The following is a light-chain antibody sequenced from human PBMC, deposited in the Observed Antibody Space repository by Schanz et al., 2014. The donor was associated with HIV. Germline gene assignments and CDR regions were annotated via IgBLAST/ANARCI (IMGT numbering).Light chain of an antibody. Sequence: DIQMTQSPSTLSASVGDRVTITCRASQSLDKWLAWYQQKPGQAPKLLIYQTSYLESGVPSRFSGTESGTEFTLTISDLEPDDFAIYYCQQYSTYPYTFGQGTKLDIQ. CDR3: QQYSTYPYT. CDR1: QSLDKW. CDR2: QTS. V-gene: IGKV1-5*03. J-gene: IGKJ2*01.